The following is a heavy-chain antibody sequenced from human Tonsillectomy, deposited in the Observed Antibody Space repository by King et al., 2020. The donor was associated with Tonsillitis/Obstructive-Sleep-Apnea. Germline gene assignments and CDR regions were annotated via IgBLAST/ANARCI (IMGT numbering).Heavy chain of an antibody. V-gene: IGHV3-15*01. J-gene: IGHJ4*02. CDR1: GFTFSNAW. D-gene: IGHD2-2*01. CDR2: IKSKNDGGTT. Sequence: EVQLVESGGGLVKPGGSLRLSCAASGFTFSNAWMSWVRQAPGKGREWVGRIKSKNDGGTTDYAAPGKGRFTISRDDSKNKLYLQMNSLKTEDTAVYYCTTEPSPHSSNDYWGQGTLVTVSS. CDR3: TTEPSPHSSNDY.